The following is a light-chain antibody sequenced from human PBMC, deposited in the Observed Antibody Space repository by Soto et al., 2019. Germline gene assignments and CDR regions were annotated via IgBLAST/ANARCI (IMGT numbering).Light chain of an antibody. J-gene: IGKJ4*01. Sequence: EIVLTQSPATLSLSPGERATLSCRASQSVSSYLAWYQQKPGQAPRLLISDASNRATGIPARFSGSGSVTDFTLTISSLEPEDFAVYYCQQRSNWLTFGGGTKVGIK. CDR2: DAS. CDR3: QQRSNWLT. V-gene: IGKV3-11*01. CDR1: QSVSSY.